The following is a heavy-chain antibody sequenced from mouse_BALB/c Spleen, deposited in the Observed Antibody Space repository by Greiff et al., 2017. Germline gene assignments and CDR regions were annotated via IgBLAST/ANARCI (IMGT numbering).Heavy chain of an antibody. CDR2: IRSKSNNYAT. D-gene: IGHD1-1*01. CDR1: GFTFNTYA. CDR3: VRPYYGSSYYAMDY. J-gene: IGHJ4*01. V-gene: IGHV10-1*02. Sequence: EVKLVESGGGLVQPKGSLKLSCAASGFTFNTYAMNWVRQAPGKGLEWVARIRSKSNNYATYYADSVKDRFTISRDDSQSMLYLQLNNLKTEDTAMYYCVRPYYGSSYYAMDYWGQGTSVTVSS.